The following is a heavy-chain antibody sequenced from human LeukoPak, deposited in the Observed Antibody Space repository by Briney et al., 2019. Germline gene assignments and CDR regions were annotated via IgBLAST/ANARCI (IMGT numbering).Heavy chain of an antibody. CDR3: ARDDIAAAGIV. J-gene: IGHJ4*02. D-gene: IGHD6-13*01. V-gene: IGHV4-61*01. Sequence: SETLSLTCTVSGGSVSSSSYYWSWIRQPPGKGLEWIGYIYYSGSTNYNPSLKSRVTISVDTSKNQFSLKLSSVTAADTAVYYCARDDIAAAGIVWGQGTLVTVSS. CDR2: IYYSGST. CDR1: GGSVSSSSYY.